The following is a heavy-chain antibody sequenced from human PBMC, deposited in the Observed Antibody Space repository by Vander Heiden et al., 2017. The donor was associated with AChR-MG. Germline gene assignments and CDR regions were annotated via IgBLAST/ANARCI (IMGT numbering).Heavy chain of an antibody. CDR3: VSYRVSSAGGSYYHYMDV. Sequence: EVQLVEPGGGLVQPGGSLRLSCAASAFSFSERFMAWVRQPPGKGPEWVGRTRDKANSYTAEYAASVKGRFTISRDDSKNSLYLQMNSLETEDTAVYYCVSYRVSSAGGSYYHYMDVWGKGTTVTV. D-gene: IGHD2-21*01. V-gene: IGHV3-72*01. CDR1: AFSFSERF. J-gene: IGHJ6*03. CDR2: TRDKANSYTA.